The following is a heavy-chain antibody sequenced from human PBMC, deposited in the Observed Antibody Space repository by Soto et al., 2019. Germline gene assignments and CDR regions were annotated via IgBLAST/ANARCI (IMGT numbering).Heavy chain of an antibody. Sequence: EVQLVESGGGLVQPGRSLRLSCAASGFTFDDYAMHWFRQAPGKGLEWVSGISWNSGSIGYADSVKGRFTISRDNAKNSLYLQMNSLRAEDTALYYCAKGILTGNNWFDPWGQGTLVTVSS. CDR1: GFTFDDYA. CDR2: ISWNSGSI. J-gene: IGHJ5*02. D-gene: IGHD3-9*01. CDR3: AKGILTGNNWFDP. V-gene: IGHV3-9*01.